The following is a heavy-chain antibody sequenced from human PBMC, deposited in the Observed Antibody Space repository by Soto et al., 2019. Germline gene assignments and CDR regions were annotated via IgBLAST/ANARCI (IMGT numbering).Heavy chain of an antibody. V-gene: IGHV1-8*01. D-gene: IGHD2-15*01. Sequence: GASVKVSCKASGYTFTSYDINWVRQATGQGLEWMGWMNPNSGNTGYAQKFQGRVTMTRNTSISTAYMELSSLRSEDTAVYYCARGGYCSGGSCDEFDYWGQGTLVTVSS. J-gene: IGHJ4*02. CDR2: MNPNSGNT. CDR1: GYTFTSYD. CDR3: ARGGYCSGGSCDEFDY.